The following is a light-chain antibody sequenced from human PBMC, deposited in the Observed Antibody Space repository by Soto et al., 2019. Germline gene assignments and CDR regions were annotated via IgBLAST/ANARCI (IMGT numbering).Light chain of an antibody. V-gene: IGKV1-33*01. Sequence: IQMTQSPSSLSASVGDRVTITCQASQDISNYLNWYQQKPGKAPKLLIYDASYLETGVPSRFSGSGSGTDFTFNISSLQPEDIATYYCQQYDNLPRTFGQGTKVEIK. CDR2: DAS. J-gene: IGKJ1*01. CDR1: QDISNY. CDR3: QQYDNLPRT.